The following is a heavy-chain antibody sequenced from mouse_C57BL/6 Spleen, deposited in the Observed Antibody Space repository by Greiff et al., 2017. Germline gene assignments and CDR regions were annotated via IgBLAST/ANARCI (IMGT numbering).Heavy chain of an antibody. CDR1: GYTFTSYW. Sequence: QVQLQQPGAELVKPGASVKMSCKASGYTFTSYWITWVKQRPGQGLEWIGEIYPGSGSTNYNEKFKSKATLTVDTSSSTAYRQRSSLTSEDSAVYYCARRDYGWYFDVWGTGTTVTVSS. D-gene: IGHD2-4*01. CDR3: ARRDYGWYFDV. CDR2: IYPGSGST. J-gene: IGHJ1*03. V-gene: IGHV1-55*01.